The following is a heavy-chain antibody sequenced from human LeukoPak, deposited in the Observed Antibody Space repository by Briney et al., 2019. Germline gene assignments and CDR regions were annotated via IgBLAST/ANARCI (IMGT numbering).Heavy chain of an antibody. V-gene: IGHV3-21*01. Sequence: GGSPRLSCAAPGFTFSSYSMNWVRQAPGKGLEWVSSISSSSSYIYYADSVKGRFTISRDNAENSLYLQMNSLRAEDTAVYYCARARGGLNWFDPWGQGTLVTVSS. CDR2: ISSSSSYI. CDR3: ARARGGLNWFDP. CDR1: GFTFSSYS. J-gene: IGHJ5*02. D-gene: IGHD2-15*01.